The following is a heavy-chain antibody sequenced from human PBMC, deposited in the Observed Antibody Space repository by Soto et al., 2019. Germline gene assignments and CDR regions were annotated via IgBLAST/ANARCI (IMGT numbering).Heavy chain of an antibody. J-gene: IGHJ4*02. V-gene: IGHV6-1*01. Sequence: SQTLSLTCAICGDSVSNNGATWNWIRQSPSRGLEWLGRAYYRSRWQYDYATSVRSRITINPDTSKNQFSLQLITVTPENHSVPYSAPDPTDFISGLDSWGPGSLVDVSS. CDR1: GDSVSNNGAT. CDR2: AYYRSRWQY. D-gene: IGHD7-27*01. CDR3: APDPTDFISGLDS.